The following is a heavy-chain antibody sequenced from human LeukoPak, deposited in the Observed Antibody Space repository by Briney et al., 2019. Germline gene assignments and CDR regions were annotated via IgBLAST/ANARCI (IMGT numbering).Heavy chain of an antibody. CDR1: GFTFSSYA. D-gene: IGHD3-10*01. V-gene: IGHV3-23*01. J-gene: IGHJ4*02. CDR3: AKLGGSGSYYAYFDY. CDR2: ISGSGGST. Sequence: SGGSLRLSCAASGFTFSSYAMSWVRQAPGKGLEWVSAISGSGGSTYYADSVKGRFTISRDNSKNTLYLQMNSLRAEDTAVYYCAKLGGSGSYYAYFDYWGQGTLVTVSS.